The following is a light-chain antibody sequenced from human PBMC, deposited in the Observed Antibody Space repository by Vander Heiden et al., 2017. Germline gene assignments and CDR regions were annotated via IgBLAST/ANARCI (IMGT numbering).Light chain of an antibody. Sequence: QAVVPQEPSLTVSPGGTVTLTCGSSTGAVTSGHYPFWFQQKPGQAPRTLIYDTTNKHSWTPARFSGSLLGGKAALTLSGAQPEDEAEYYCLLYYIDGREVFGGGTKLTVL. V-gene: IGLV7-46*01. CDR2: DTT. CDR1: TGAVTSGHY. CDR3: LLYYIDGREV. J-gene: IGLJ3*02.